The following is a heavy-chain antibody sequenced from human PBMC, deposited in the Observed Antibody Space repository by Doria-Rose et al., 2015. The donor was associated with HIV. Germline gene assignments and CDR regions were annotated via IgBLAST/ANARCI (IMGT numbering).Heavy chain of an antibody. CDR3: ARIKSSRWYHKYYFDF. CDR1: GVSLSSPGMG. Sequence: QITLKVSGPVLVKPTETLTLTCTVSGVSLSSPGMGVSWIRQPPGKALEWLANIFSDDERSYKASLKSRLTISRVTSKSQVVLTMTDMGPVDTATYYCARIKSSRWYHKYYFDFWGQGTLVIVSA. V-gene: IGHV2-26*01. J-gene: IGHJ4*02. CDR2: IFSDDER. D-gene: IGHD6-13*01.